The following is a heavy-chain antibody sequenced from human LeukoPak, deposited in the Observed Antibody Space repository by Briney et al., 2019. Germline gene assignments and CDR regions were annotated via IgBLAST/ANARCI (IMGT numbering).Heavy chain of an antibody. J-gene: IGHJ4*02. V-gene: IGHV1-24*01. CDR3: TCLTGSTGSHLFNN. CDR1: GYRLIELS. D-gene: IGHD3-9*01. CDR2: FDFENGET. Sequence: ASVKVSCKVSGYRLIELSMHWVRQTPEKGLEWMGGFDFENGETRYAQKFEDRLTMTEDTSTDTAHMELSSLRSEDTAVYFCTCLTGSTGSHLFNNWGQGTLVTVSS.